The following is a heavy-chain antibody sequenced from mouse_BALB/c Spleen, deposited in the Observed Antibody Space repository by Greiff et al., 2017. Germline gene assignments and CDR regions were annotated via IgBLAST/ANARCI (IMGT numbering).Heavy chain of an antibody. V-gene: IGHV2-2*02. CDR1: GFSLTSYG. CDR3: ARNREVPFAY. Sequence: VKLMESGPGLVAPSQSLSITCTVSGFSLTSYGVHWVRQSPGKGLEWLGVIWSGGSTDYNADFISRLSISKDNSKSQVFFKMNSLQANDTAIYYCARNREVPFAYWGQGTLVTVSA. J-gene: IGHJ3*01. CDR2: IWSGGST.